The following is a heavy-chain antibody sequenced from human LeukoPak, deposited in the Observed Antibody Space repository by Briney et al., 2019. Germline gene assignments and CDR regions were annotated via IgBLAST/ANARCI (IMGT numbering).Heavy chain of an antibody. Sequence: SETLSLTCTVSGDSISSYYWSWIRQPPGKGLEWMGYINYSGNTNYNPSLKSRVTISVDTSKNQFSLRLTSVTAADTVVYYCAREGRQDYVYFDCWGQGTLVTVSS. J-gene: IGHJ4*02. V-gene: IGHV4-59*01. CDR2: INYSGNT. CDR3: AREGRQDYVYFDC. D-gene: IGHD4-17*01. CDR1: GDSISSYY.